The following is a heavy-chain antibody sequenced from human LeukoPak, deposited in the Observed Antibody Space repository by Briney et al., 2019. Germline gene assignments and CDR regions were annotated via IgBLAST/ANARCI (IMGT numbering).Heavy chain of an antibody. CDR2: INPNSGGT. CDR1: GYTFTGYY. Sequence: ASVKVSCKASGYTFTGYYMHWVRQAPGQGLEWMGRINPNSGGTNYAQKFQGRVTMTRDTSISTAYMELSRLRSDDTAVYYCARVGSYDFWSGCFYYFDYWGQGTLVTVSS. D-gene: IGHD3-3*01. J-gene: IGHJ4*02. V-gene: IGHV1-2*06. CDR3: ARVGSYDFWSGCFYYFDY.